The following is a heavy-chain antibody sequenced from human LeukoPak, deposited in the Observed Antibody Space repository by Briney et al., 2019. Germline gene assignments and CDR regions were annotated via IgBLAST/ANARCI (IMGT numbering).Heavy chain of an antibody. V-gene: IGHV4-61*02. J-gene: IGHJ6*03. CDR3: ARAHVDYYYYYMDV. CDR2: KYTTGAT. Sequence: SETLSLTCSVSGGSISSGLYYWSWIRQPAGRGLEWIGRKYTTGATNYNPSLESRVTISLDTSKNQFSLSLSSVTAADTAVYYCARAHVDYYYYYMDVWGKGTTVTVSS. CDR1: GGSISSGLYY.